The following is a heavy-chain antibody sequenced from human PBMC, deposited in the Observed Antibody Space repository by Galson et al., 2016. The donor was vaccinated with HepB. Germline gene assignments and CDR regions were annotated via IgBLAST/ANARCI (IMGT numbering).Heavy chain of an antibody. CDR3: LGFGD. D-gene: IGHD3-10*01. Sequence: SLRLSCAASGFSFSTYWVAWVRQAPGKGLEWVANIKEDGSETFYADSVKGRFSISRDNAKNSVYLQMNSLRAEDTAVYYCLGFGDWGRGTLVTVSS. CDR2: IKEDGSET. CDR1: GFSFSTYW. V-gene: IGHV3-7*01. J-gene: IGHJ4*02.